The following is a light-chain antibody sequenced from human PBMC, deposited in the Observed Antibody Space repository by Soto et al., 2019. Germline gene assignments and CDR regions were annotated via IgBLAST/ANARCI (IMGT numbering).Light chain of an antibody. J-gene: IGKJ2*01. CDR1: QSVDSTY. CDR3: QQYGGSSLYT. CDR2: GTS. Sequence: EIVLTQSPATLSLSPGDRATLSCRASQSVDSTYLAWYQQRPGQAPRLLITGTSTRATGIPDRFSGSGSGTDFTLTISGLEPEDFAVYYCQQYGGSSLYTFGQGTKLEIK. V-gene: IGKV3-20*01.